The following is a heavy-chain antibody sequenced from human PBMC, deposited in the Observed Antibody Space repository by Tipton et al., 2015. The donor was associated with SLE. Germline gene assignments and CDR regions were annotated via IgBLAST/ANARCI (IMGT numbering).Heavy chain of an antibody. CDR2: INTDGDIT. CDR3: ARGSSSIDY. D-gene: IGHD2-2*01. Sequence: GSLRLSCAASGFTFSSYWMHWVRQAPGKGLVWVSRINTDGDITNYADSVRGRLTISRDNAKNTLYLQMSSLRADDTAVYYCARGSSSIDYWGQGTLVTVSS. J-gene: IGHJ4*02. V-gene: IGHV3-74*01. CDR1: GFTFSSYW.